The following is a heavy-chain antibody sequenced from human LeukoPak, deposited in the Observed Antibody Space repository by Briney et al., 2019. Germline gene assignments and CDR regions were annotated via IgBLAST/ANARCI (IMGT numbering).Heavy chain of an antibody. V-gene: IGHV3-23*01. CDR2: ISASGGST. CDR1: EFTFSNYA. J-gene: IGHJ6*02. CDR3: AKYVSAKGPPYALDV. Sequence: GVSLRLSCAASEFTFSNYAMQWVRQAPGNGLEWVSGISASGGSTWYADTVKGRFTISRDTSKNTLYLQMNSLRAEDTAVYYCAKYVSAKGPPYALDVWGQGTTVTVSS. D-gene: IGHD3-10*02.